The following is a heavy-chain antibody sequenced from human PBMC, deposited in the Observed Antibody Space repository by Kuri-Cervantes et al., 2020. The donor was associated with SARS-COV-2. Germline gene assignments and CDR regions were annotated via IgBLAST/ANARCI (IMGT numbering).Heavy chain of an antibody. CDR1: GYTFTSYG. D-gene: IGHD1-1*01. CDR3: ASFTPTEDLYHYYYAMDI. CDR2: ISAYNGNT. V-gene: IGHV1-18*01. J-gene: IGHJ6*02. Sequence: ASVKVSCKASGYTFTSYGISWVRQAPGQGLEWMGWISAYNGNTNYAQKLQGRVTMTTDTSTSTVYMDLSSLGSEDTAVYYCASFTPTEDLYHYYYAMDIWGQGTTVTVSS.